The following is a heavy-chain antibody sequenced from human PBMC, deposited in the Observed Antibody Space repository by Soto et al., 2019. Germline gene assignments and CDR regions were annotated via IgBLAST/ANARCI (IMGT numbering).Heavy chain of an antibody. CDR3: ARVPGSSSFYYYYYMDV. CDR1: GGSISSGGYY. J-gene: IGHJ6*03. CDR2: IYYSGST. V-gene: IGHV4-31*03. Sequence: QVQLQESGPGLVKPSQTLSLTCTVSGGSISSGGYYWSWIRQHPGKGLEWIGYIYYSGSTYYNPSLVIRVTISVDTSKNQYPLKLSSVTAADTAVYYCARVPGSSSFYYYYYMDVCGKGTTVTVSS. D-gene: IGHD6-6*01.